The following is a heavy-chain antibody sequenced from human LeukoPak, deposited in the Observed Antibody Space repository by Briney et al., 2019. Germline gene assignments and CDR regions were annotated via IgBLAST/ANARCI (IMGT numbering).Heavy chain of an antibody. D-gene: IGHD5-12*01. CDR2: IYYSGST. V-gene: IGHV4-59*08. CDR1: GGSISSYY. J-gene: IGHJ4*02. Sequence: TSETLSLTCTVSGGSISSYYWSWIRQPPGKGLEWIGYIYYSGSTNYNPSLKSRVTISVDTSKNQFSLKLSSVTAADTAVYYCARRGSGYDYFDYRGQGTLVTVSS. CDR3: ARRGSGYDYFDY.